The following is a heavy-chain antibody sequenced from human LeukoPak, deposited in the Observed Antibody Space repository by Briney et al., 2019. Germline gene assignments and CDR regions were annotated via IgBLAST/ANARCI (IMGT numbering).Heavy chain of an antibody. J-gene: IGHJ4*02. CDR3: ARSFGGVVPAAPLDY. D-gene: IGHD2-2*01. CDR1: GYSISSGHY. Sequence: KPSETLSLTCAVSGYSISSGHYWGWIRQPPGKGLEWIGSIYHSGSTYYNPSLKSRVTISVDTSKNQFSLKLSSVTAADTAVYYCARSFGGVVPAAPLDYWGQGTLVTVSS. V-gene: IGHV4-38-2*01. CDR2: IYHSGST.